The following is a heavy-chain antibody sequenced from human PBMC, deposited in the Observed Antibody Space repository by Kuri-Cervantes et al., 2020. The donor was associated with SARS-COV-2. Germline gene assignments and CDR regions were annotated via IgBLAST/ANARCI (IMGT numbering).Heavy chain of an antibody. Sequence: GGSLRLSCAASGFTFSSYSMNWVRQAPGKGLEWVSYISSSSSTIYYADSVKGRFTISRDNAKNSLYLQMNSLRAEDTAVYYCARDMPAKDERTYYDFWSGSAPTTIYGIDVWGQGTTVTVSS. CDR1: GFTFSSYS. CDR3: ARDMPAKDERTYYDFWSGSAPTTIYGIDV. D-gene: IGHD3-3*01. CDR2: ISSSSSTI. V-gene: IGHV3-48*01. J-gene: IGHJ6*02.